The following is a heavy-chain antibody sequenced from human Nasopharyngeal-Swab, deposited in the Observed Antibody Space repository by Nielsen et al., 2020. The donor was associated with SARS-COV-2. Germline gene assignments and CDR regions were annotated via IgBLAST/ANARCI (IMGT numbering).Heavy chain of an antibody. CDR2: IIPIFGTA. CDR3: ARDRSQYDILTGYPYYFDY. D-gene: IGHD3-9*01. CDR1: GGTFSSYA. Sequence: SVKVSCKASGGTFSSYAISWVRQAPGQGLEWVGGIIPIFGTANYAQKFQGRVTITADKSTSTAYMELSSLRSEDTAVYYCARDRSQYDILTGYPYYFDYWGQGTLVTVSS. V-gene: IGHV1-69*06. J-gene: IGHJ4*02.